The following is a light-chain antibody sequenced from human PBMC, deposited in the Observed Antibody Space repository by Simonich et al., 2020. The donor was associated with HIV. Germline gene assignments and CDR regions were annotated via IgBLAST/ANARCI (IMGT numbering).Light chain of an antibody. CDR3: QQYNNWPPLT. CDR1: QSVSRK. Sequence: VMTQSPATLSVSPGERATLSCRASQSVSRKLAWYQQRLGQAPRLLIYGASTRATGIPARFSGSGSGSEFTLTISSLQSEDFAVYYCQQYNNWPPLTFGGGTKVEMK. CDR2: GAS. J-gene: IGKJ4*01. V-gene: IGKV3-15*01.